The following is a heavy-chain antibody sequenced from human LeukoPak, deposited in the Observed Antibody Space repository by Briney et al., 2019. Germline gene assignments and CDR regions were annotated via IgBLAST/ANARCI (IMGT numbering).Heavy chain of an antibody. CDR2: NYHDGSS. V-gene: IGHV4-38-2*02. CDR1: GYSISRSYL. Sequence: SGTLSLTCTVSGYSISRSYLWGCVRQPPGKAPEWIGSNYHDGSSYHNPSLKSRVTISIDTSKNQFSLKMTSLTAADTAVYYCVRGEVGDFDNWGQGILVAVSA. J-gene: IGHJ4*02. D-gene: IGHD1-26*01. CDR3: VRGEVGDFDN.